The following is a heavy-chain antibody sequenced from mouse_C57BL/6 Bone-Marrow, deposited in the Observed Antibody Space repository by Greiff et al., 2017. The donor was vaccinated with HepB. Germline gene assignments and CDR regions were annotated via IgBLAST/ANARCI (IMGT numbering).Heavy chain of an antibody. Sequence: VQLQQSGAELVRPGASVKLSCTASGFNIKDDYMHWVKQRPEQGLEWIGWIDPENGDTEYASKFQGKATITADTSSNTAYLQLSSLTSEDTAVYYCTTRLDAMDYWGQGTSVTVSA. J-gene: IGHJ4*01. CDR1: GFNIKDDY. V-gene: IGHV14-4*01. CDR3: TTRLDAMDY. CDR2: IDPENGDT.